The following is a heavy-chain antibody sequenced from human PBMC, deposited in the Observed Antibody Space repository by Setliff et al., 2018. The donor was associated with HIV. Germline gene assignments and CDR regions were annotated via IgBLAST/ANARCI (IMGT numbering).Heavy chain of an antibody. CDR1: GGSISSSSYY. D-gene: IGHD3-3*01. CDR2: IYYSGST. Sequence: SETLSLTCTVSGGSISSSSYYWGWIRQPPGKGLEWIGNIYYSGSTYYNPSLKSRVTISVDTSRNQFSLKLISVTAADTAVYYCARGSYLEWLMYDMAVWGQGTTVTVSS. CDR3: ARGSYLEWLMYDMAV. J-gene: IGHJ6*02. V-gene: IGHV4-39*07.